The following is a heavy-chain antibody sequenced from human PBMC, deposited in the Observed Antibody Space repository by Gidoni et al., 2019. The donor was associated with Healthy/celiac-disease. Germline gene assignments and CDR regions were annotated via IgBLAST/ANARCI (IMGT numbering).Heavy chain of an antibody. CDR2: IKQDGSEK. J-gene: IGHJ4*02. CDR1: GFTFSSYW. V-gene: IGHV3-7*01. Sequence: EVQLVESGGGLVQPGGSLRLSWAASGFTFSSYWMSWVRQAPGKGLEWVANIKQDGSEKYYVDSVKGRFTISRDNAKNSLYLQMNSLRAEDTAVYYCARDRGLYDFWSGYYGGYFDYWGQGTLVTVSS. D-gene: IGHD3-3*01. CDR3: ARDRGLYDFWSGYYGGYFDY.